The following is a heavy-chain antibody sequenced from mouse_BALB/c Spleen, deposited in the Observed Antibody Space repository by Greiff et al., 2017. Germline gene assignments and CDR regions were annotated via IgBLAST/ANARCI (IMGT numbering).Heavy chain of an antibody. CDR2: ISDGGSYT. CDR3: ARAYGYDRAWFAY. J-gene: IGHJ3*01. CDR1: GFTFSDYY. V-gene: IGHV5-4*02. D-gene: IGHD2-2*01. Sequence: EVKLEESGGGLVKPGGSLKLSCAASGFTFSDYYMYWVRQTPEKRLEWVATISDGGSYTYYPDSVKGRFTISRDNAKNNLYLQMSSLKSEDTAMYYCARAYGYDRAWFAYWGQGTLVTVSA.